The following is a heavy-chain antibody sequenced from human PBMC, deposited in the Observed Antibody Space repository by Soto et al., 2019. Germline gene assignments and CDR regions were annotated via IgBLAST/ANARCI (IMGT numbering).Heavy chain of an antibody. CDR2: IWYDGSNK. Sequence: GGSLRLSCAASGFTFSSYGMHWVRQAPGKGLEWVAVIWYDGSNKYYADSVKGRFTISRDNSKNTLYLQMNSLRAEDTAVYYCARDYDYGDYFLSYFDYWGQGTLVTVSS. J-gene: IGHJ4*02. D-gene: IGHD4-17*01. CDR1: GFTFSSYG. CDR3: ARDYDYGDYFLSYFDY. V-gene: IGHV3-33*01.